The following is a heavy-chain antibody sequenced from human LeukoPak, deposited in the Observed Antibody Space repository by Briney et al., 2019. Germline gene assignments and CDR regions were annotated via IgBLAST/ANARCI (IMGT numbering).Heavy chain of an antibody. Sequence: GGSLRLSWAASGFTFSSYGMHWVRQAPGKGLEYVSAISSNGDSTYYANSVKGRFTISRDNSKNTLYLQMGSLRSEDMAVYYCARDRCGGGDCWRYFDYWGQGTLVTVSS. CDR1: GFTFSSYG. CDR3: ARDRCGGGDCWRYFDY. V-gene: IGHV3-64*01. J-gene: IGHJ4*02. D-gene: IGHD2-21*02. CDR2: ISSNGDST.